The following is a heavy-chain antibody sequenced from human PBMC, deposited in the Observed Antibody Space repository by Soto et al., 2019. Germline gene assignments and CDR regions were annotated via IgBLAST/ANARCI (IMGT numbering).Heavy chain of an antibody. CDR3: AKDRVYYDILTGYSGILDY. V-gene: IGHV3-30*18. D-gene: IGHD3-9*01. Sequence: AGGALRLSSAASGFTFSSYGMHWVRQSPGKGLEWVAVISYDGSNKYYADSVKGRFTISRDNSKNTLYLQMNSLRAEDTAVYYCAKDRVYYDILTGYSGILDYWGQGTLVTVSS. J-gene: IGHJ4*02. CDR1: GFTFSSYG. CDR2: ISYDGSNK.